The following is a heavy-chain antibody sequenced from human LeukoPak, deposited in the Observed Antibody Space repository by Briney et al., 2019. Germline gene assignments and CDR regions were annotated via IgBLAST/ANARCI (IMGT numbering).Heavy chain of an antibody. CDR3: ASAVAGMDYYYGMDV. Sequence: PGGSLRLSCAASGFTFSSYSMNWVRQAPGKGLEWVSSISSSSSYIYYADSVKGRFTISRDNAKNSLYLQMNSLRAEDTAVYYCASAVAGMDYYYGMDVWGQGTTVTVSS. D-gene: IGHD6-19*01. J-gene: IGHJ6*02. CDR2: ISSSSSYI. CDR1: GFTFSSYS. V-gene: IGHV3-21*01.